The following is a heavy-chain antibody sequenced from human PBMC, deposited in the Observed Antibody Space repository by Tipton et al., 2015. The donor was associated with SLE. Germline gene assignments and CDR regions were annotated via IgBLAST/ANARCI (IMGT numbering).Heavy chain of an antibody. CDR1: GGSISSDY. V-gene: IGHV4-59*08. D-gene: IGHD5-12*01. CDR3: ARRLTRYSGYDYFDY. Sequence: TLSLTCTVSGGSISSDYWSWIRQPPGKGLEWIGYIYYSGSTNYNPSLKSRVTISVDTSKNQFSLKLSSVTAADTAVYYCARRLTRYSGYDYFDYWGQGTLVTVSS. J-gene: IGHJ4*02. CDR2: IYYSGST.